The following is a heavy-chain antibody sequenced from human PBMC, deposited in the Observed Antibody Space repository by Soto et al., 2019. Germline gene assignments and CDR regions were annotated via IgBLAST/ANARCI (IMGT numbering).Heavy chain of an antibody. CDR1: GYTFITYG. J-gene: IGHJ4*02. CDR2: ISTYNGNT. D-gene: IGHD3-22*01. Sequence: QVQLVQSGAEVKKPGASVKVSCKASGYTFITYGVSWVRQAPGQGLDWLGWISTYNGNTRYAERLQGRVTMTTDTTKNPAYMELRNLRSDDTAVYYCARGPTDYYDNSANYFLDYWGQGTLVTVSS. V-gene: IGHV1-18*01. CDR3: ARGPTDYYDNSANYFLDY.